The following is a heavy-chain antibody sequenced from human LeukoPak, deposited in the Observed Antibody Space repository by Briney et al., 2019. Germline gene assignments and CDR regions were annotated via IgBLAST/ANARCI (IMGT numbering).Heavy chain of an antibody. CDR1: GGSISSDY. V-gene: IGHV4-4*09. CDR2: IYTSGKT. CDR3: ARAPSPMYSSSAPLDY. J-gene: IGHJ4*02. D-gene: IGHD6-6*01. Sequence: SETLSLTCSVSGGSISSDYWNWIRQPPGKGLEWLGYIYTSGKTDYNPSLKSRFTISVDTSKEQFSLKLRSVTAADTAVYYCARAPSPMYSSSAPLDYWGQGTLVIVPS.